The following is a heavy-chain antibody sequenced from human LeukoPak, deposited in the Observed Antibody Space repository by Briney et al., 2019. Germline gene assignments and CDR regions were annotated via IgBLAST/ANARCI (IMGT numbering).Heavy chain of an antibody. D-gene: IGHD3-3*01. CDR1: GGSISSYY. CDR3: ARQQYFGVVILFDY. V-gene: IGHV4-59*04. CDR2: INYSGST. Sequence: SETLSLTCTVSGGSISSYYWSWIRQPPGKGLEWIGYINYSGSTYYNPSLKSRVTISVDTSKNQFSLKLSSVTAADTAVYYCARQQYFGVVILFDYWGQGTLVTVSS. J-gene: IGHJ4*02.